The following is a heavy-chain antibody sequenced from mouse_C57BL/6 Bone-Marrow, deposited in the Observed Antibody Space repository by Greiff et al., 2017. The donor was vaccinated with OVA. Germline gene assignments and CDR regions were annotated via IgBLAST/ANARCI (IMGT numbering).Heavy chain of an antibody. CDR3: ARHGDLHYYGSSYGFFAY. CDR1: GFTFSSYG. D-gene: IGHD1-1*01. Sequence: EVKLMESGGDLVKPGGSLKLSCAASGFTFSSYGMSWVRQTPDKRLEWVATISSGGSYTYYPDSVKGRFTISSDNAKNTLYLQMSSLKSEDTAMYYCARHGDLHYYGSSYGFFAYWGQGTLVTVSA. V-gene: IGHV5-6*01. CDR2: ISSGGSYT. J-gene: IGHJ3*01.